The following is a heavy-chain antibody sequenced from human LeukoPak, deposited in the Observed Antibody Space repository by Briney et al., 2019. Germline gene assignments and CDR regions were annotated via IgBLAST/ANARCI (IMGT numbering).Heavy chain of an antibody. V-gene: IGHV4-38-2*02. CDR3: ARDQAYCGGQCYFQF. J-gene: IGHJ4*03. D-gene: IGHD2-21*01. Sequence: SETLGLSCAVSDYSISSAYYWGWIRQPPGKGLEWIGSIYHSGSTDYNPSLNCGLTISVDTSKNQFSLKLRSVTAADTAVYYCARDQAYCGGQCYFQFWGQGNLGTGSS. CDR2: IYHSGST. CDR1: DYSISSAYY.